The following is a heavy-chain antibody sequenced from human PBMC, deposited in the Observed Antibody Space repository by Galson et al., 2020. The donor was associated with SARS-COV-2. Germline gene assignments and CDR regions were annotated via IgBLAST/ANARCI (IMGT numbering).Heavy chain of an antibody. V-gene: IGHV3-9*01. CDR1: GFTFDDYA. CDR2: ISWNSGSI. Sequence: GGSLRLSCAASGFTFDDYAMHWVRQAPGKGLEWVSGISWNSGSIGYADSVKGRFTISRDNAKNSLYLQMNSLRAEDTALYYCAKGYRPHYYYYYGMDVWGQGTTVTVSS. D-gene: IGHD1-1*01. CDR3: AKGYRPHYYYYYGMDV. J-gene: IGHJ6*02.